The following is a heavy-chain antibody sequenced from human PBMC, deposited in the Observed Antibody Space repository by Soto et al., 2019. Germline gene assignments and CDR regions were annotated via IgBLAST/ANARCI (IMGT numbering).Heavy chain of an antibody. CDR2: INPNSGGT. CDR1: GYTFTGYY. D-gene: IGHD1-20*01. CDR3: ARDRDNRSYSFFSPDY. J-gene: IGHJ4*02. V-gene: IGHV1-2*04. Sequence: ASVKVSCKASGYTFTGYYMHWVRQAPGQGLEWMGWINPNSGGTNYAQKFQGWVTMTRDTSISTAYMELSRLRSDDTAVYYCARDRDNRSYSFFSPDYWGQGTLVTVSS.